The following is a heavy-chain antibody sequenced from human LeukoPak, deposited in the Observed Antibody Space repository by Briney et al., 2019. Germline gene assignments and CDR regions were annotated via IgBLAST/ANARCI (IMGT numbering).Heavy chain of an antibody. J-gene: IGHJ3*02. V-gene: IGHV4-39*07. D-gene: IGHD5-24*01. CDR3: ARPRWPNRSNDAFDI. CDR1: GGSISSSSYY. Sequence: SETLSLTCTVSGGSISSSSYYWGWIRQPPGKGLEWIGNIYYSGSTYYNPSLQSRVTISVDTSKNQFSLKLSSVTAADTAVYYCARPRWPNRSNDAFDIWGQGTMVTVSS. CDR2: IYYSGST.